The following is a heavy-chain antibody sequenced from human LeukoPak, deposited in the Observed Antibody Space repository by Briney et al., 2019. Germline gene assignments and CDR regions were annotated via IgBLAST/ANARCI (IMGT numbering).Heavy chain of an antibody. J-gene: IGHJ3*02. Sequence: GESLKISCKGSGYSFTSYWIGWLRQMPGKGREWLGIIYPGDADTRYSPSFQGQVTVSADKSISPAYLQWSSLKASDTAMYYCARMEGVPRGAFDIWGQGTMVTVSS. CDR2: IYPGDADT. V-gene: IGHV5-51*01. D-gene: IGHD3-16*01. CDR1: GYSFTSYW. CDR3: ARMEGVPRGAFDI.